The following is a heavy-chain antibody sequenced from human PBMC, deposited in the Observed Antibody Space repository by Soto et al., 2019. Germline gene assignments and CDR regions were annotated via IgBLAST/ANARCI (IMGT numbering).Heavy chain of an antibody. CDR2: MYHSGST. J-gene: IGHJ3*02. V-gene: IGHV4-4*02. CDR3: ARDSSSGTYYGSDGVFDI. CDR1: GGSISSTNW. Sequence: QVQLQESGPGLVKPSGTLSLTCAVSGGSISSTNWWTLVRRTPGTGLEWIGNMYHSGSTNYNPSLKSRVDIAVEKSLSQCSLKLNSVTAAYTAVYFCARDSSSGTYYGSDGVFDIWGQGNMVTVSS. D-gene: IGHD1-26*01.